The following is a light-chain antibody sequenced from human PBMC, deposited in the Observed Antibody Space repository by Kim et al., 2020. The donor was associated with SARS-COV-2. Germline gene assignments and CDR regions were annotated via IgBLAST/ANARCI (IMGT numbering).Light chain of an antibody. Sequence: VALGQTARITCGGNNIGSKNVHWYQQKPGQAPVLVIYRDSNRPSGIPERFSGSNSGNTATLTISRAQAGDEADYYCQVWDSSTAVFGGGTKVTVL. V-gene: IGLV3-9*01. CDR2: RDS. CDR3: QVWDSSTAV. J-gene: IGLJ3*02. CDR1: NIGSKN.